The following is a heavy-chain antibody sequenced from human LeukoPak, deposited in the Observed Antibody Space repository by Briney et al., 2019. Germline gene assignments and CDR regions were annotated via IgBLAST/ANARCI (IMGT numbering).Heavy chain of an antibody. Sequence: PSETLSLTCTVSGVSISSYYWSWIRQPAGKGLKWIGRIYTSGSTNYNPSLKSRVTMSVDTSKNQFSLKLGSVTAADTAVYYCAREELGYCSSTSCYAKVGWFDPWGQGTLVTVSS. D-gene: IGHD2-2*01. V-gene: IGHV4-4*07. CDR1: GVSISSYY. CDR3: AREELGYCSSTSCYAKVGWFDP. J-gene: IGHJ5*02. CDR2: IYTSGST.